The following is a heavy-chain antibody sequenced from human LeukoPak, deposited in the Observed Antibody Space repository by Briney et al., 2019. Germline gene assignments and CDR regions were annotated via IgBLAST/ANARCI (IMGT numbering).Heavy chain of an antibody. CDR1: GGSISSYY. J-gene: IGHJ4*02. Sequence: PSETLSLTCTVSGGSISSYYWSWIRQPPGKGLEWIGYIYYSGSTNYNPSLKSRVTISVDTSKNQFSLKLSSVIAADTAVYYCASLGADYYFDYWGQGTLVTVSS. V-gene: IGHV4-59*01. CDR2: IYYSGST. CDR3: ASLGADYYFDY. D-gene: IGHD1-26*01.